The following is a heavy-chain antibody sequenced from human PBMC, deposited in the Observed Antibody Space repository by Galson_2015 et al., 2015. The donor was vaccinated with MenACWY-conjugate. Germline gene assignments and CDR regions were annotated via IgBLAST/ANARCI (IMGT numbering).Heavy chain of an antibody. V-gene: IGHV1-18*01. Sequence: SVKVSCKASGYTFTRHGISWVRQAPEQGLQWMGWISGYNGNTHYEQTFQGRVTVTTDASTNTAYMELRGLRSDDTAVYYCARDPAFVVVTEILAGPPRAFDIWGQGTMVTVSS. CDR3: ARDPAFVVVTEILAGPPRAFDI. J-gene: IGHJ3*02. CDR2: ISGYNGNT. CDR1: GYTFTRHG. D-gene: IGHD2-21*02.